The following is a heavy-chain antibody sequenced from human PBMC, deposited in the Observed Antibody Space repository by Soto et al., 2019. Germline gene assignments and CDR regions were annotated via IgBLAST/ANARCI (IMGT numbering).Heavy chain of an antibody. D-gene: IGHD6-19*01. CDR3: TTGRFYSSDWFFGPRFAEYFQH. CDR1: GVTFSNAG. J-gene: IGHJ1*01. V-gene: IGHV3-15*01. Sequence: GGSLRLSCADSGVTFSNAGMSWIRQAPGQGLEWVGRIKRKTDSGTTEYATPVKGRFTITRDDSQNTLYLQMNSLKTEDTAVYYCTTGRFYSSDWFFGPRFAEYFQHWGQGTLGKVSS. CDR2: IKRKTDSGTT.